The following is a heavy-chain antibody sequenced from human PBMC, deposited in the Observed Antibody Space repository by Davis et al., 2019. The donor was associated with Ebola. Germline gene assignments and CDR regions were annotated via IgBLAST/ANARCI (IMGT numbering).Heavy chain of an antibody. CDR1: GGSISSSNW. CDR3: ARVAYDFWSGLENWFDP. CDR2: IYHSGST. Sequence: MPSETLSLTCAVSGGSISSSNWWSWVRQPPGKGLEWIGEIYHSGSTNYNPSLKSRVTISVDTSKNQFSLKLSSVTAADTAVYYCARVAYDFWSGLENWFDPWGQGTLVTVSS. D-gene: IGHD3-3*01. V-gene: IGHV4-4*02. J-gene: IGHJ5*02.